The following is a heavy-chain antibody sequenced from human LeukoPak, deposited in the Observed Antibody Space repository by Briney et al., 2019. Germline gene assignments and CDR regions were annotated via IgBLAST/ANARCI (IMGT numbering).Heavy chain of an antibody. Sequence: SETLSLTCTVSGGSISSYYWSWIRQPAGKGLEWIGHISASGSGDNTASLNSRVITSLDTPKNQFSLKMSSVTAADTAVYYCARGRLGYCGITGCFGFFDIWGQGTMVTVSS. CDR3: ARGRLGYCGITGCFGFFDI. J-gene: IGHJ3*02. CDR2: ISASGSG. CDR1: GGSISSYY. D-gene: IGHD2-2*01. V-gene: IGHV4-4*07.